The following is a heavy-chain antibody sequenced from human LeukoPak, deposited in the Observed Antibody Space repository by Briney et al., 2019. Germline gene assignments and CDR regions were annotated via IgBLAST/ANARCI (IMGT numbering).Heavy chain of an antibody. J-gene: IGHJ4*02. Sequence: PGGSLRHSCADSGFTFSSYSMNWVRQAPGKGLEWISYISSSSNTIHYADSVKGRFTISRDNAKNSLYLQMSSLRAEDTAVYYCARLGGYSLDYWGQGALVTVSS. D-gene: IGHD4-23*01. V-gene: IGHV3-48*01. CDR3: ARLGGYSLDY. CDR2: ISSSSNTI. CDR1: GFTFSSYS.